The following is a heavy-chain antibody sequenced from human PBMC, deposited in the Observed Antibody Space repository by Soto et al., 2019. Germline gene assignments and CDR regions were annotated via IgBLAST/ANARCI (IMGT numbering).Heavy chain of an antibody. V-gene: IGHV4-39*01. CDR2: IYYSGST. CDR3: AGTPFDCSGGSCYSGSYFDY. CDR1: GGSTSSSSYY. J-gene: IGHJ4*02. Sequence: SETLSLTCTVSGGSTSSSSYYWGWIRQPPGKGLEWIGSIYYSGSTYYNPSLKSRVTISVDTSKNQFSLKLSSVTAADTAVYYCAGTPFDCSGGSCYSGSYFDYWGQGTLVTVSS. D-gene: IGHD2-15*01.